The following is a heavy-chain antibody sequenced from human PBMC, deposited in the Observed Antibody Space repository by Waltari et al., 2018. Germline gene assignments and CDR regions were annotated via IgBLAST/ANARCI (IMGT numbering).Heavy chain of an antibody. CDR2: IKQDGSEK. CDR1: GFNFSSYW. V-gene: IGHV3-7*01. Sequence: EVQLVESGGGLVQPGGSLRLSCAASGFNFSSYWMSWVRQAPGKGLEWVANIKQDGSEKYYVDSVKGRFTISRDNAKNSLYLQMNSLRAEDTAVYYCARGGYSSGWSGDYWGQGTLVTVSS. CDR3: ARGGYSSGWSGDY. J-gene: IGHJ4*02. D-gene: IGHD6-19*01.